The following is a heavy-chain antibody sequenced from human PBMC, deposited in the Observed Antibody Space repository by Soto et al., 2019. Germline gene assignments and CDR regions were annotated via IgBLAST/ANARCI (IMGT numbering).Heavy chain of an antibody. J-gene: IGHJ4*02. CDR2: FIPIFGTA. Sequence: QVQLVQSGAEVKKPGSSVKVSCKASGGTFSSYAISWLRQPPDQGVEWMGGFIPIFGTANYAQKFQGRVTITADESTSTAYMELSSLRSEDTAVYYCARARGTTVSACFDYWGQGTLVTVSS. D-gene: IGHD4-4*01. V-gene: IGHV1-69*12. CDR3: ARARGTTVSACFDY. CDR1: GGTFSSYA.